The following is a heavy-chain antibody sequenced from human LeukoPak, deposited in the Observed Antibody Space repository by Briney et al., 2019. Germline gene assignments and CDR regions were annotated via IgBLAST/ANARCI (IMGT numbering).Heavy chain of an antibody. Sequence: GGSLRLSCAASGFTFSSYATHWVRQAPGKGLEWVAVISYDGSNKYYADSVKGRFTISRDNSKNTLYLQMNSLRAEDTAVYYCARDQEYAFDIWGQGTMVTVSS. V-gene: IGHV3-30-3*01. CDR2: ISYDGSNK. CDR1: GFTFSSYA. CDR3: ARDQEYAFDI. D-gene: IGHD2/OR15-2a*01. J-gene: IGHJ3*02.